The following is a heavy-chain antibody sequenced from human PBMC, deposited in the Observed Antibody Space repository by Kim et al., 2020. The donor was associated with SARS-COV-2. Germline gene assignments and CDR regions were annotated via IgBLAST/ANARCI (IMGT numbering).Heavy chain of an antibody. D-gene: IGHD3-10*01. CDR2: IVQDGRQK. V-gene: IGHV3-7*01. J-gene: IGHJ4*02. Sequence: IVQDGRQKFYVDCVKGRFNISRDNAKNSVYLQMSNLGAEDTAVYYCARDNYWGQGTLVTGSS. CDR3: ARDNY.